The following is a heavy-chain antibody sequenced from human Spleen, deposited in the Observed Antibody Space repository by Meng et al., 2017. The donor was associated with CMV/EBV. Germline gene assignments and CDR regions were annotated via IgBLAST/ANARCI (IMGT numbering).Heavy chain of an antibody. CDR3: AKDVGVYD. V-gene: IGHV3-30-3*01. CDR2: ISHHGSDK. Sequence: GGSLRLSCAASRFSFSSYSMSWLRQAPGKGLEWVAVISHHGSDKYFTDSVKGRFTFSRDNSKDTLFLQMNSLRAEDTAVYYCAKDVGVYDWGQGTLVTVSS. J-gene: IGHJ4*02. CDR1: RFSFSSYS. D-gene: IGHD5/OR15-5a*01.